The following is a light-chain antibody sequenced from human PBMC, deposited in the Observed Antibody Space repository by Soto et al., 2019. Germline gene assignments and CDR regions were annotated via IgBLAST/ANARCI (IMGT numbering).Light chain of an antibody. V-gene: IGLV2-23*01. CDR3: SSYATSSTVV. CDR2: EGS. J-gene: IGLJ2*01. Sequence: QSALTQPASVSGSPGQSITISCTGTSSDVGTYNLVSWHQHHPGKAPKVMIYEGSKRPSGVSNRFSGSKSGNTASLTISGLQAEDEADYYCSSYATSSTVVFGGGTKVTVL. CDR1: SSDVGTYNL.